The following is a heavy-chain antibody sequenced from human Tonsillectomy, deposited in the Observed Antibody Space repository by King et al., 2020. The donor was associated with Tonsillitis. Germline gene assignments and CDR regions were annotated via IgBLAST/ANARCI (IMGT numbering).Heavy chain of an antibody. Sequence: LQLQESGPGLVKPSETLSLICSLSGASISNNLYYWGWIRQPPGRGLEWIGSSPYMGATYYNASLQSRVTISVEPSHNHVSLKLTSVTAADTAVYYCARYFYDSSVYTYYFDYWGQGNLVTVSS. CDR2: SPYMGAT. J-gene: IGHJ4*02. D-gene: IGHD3-22*01. CDR3: ARYFYDSSVYTYYFDY. V-gene: IGHV4-39*01. CDR1: GASISNNLYY.